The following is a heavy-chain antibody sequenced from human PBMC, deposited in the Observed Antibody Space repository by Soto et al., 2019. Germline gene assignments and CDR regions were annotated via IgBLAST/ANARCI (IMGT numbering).Heavy chain of an antibody. CDR2: ITSGGDT. CDR3: AKTDKFNSQSSGWANRFDS. D-gene: IGHD6-19*01. V-gene: IGHV3-23*01. J-gene: IGHJ4*02. Sequence: EVQLLESGGGLVQPGGSLRLFCAASGFTFSNYAMTWVRQAPGKGLEWVSTITSGGDTYFGDTVKGRFTISTDISKSTLYLQMDSLRAEDTAVYYCAKTDKFNSQSSGWANRFDSWGQGTLVTVSS. CDR1: GFTFSNYA.